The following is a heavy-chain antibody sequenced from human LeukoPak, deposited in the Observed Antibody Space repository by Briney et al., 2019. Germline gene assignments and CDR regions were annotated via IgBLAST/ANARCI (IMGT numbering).Heavy chain of an antibody. D-gene: IGHD3-22*01. CDR3: ARLNYYDSSYYYYMDV. J-gene: IGHJ6*03. CDR1: GFTVSSNY. V-gene: IGHV3-53*01. CDR2: IYSGGGT. Sequence: GGSLRLSCAASGFTVSSNYMSWVRQAPGKGLEWVSVIYSGGGTYYADSVKGRFAISRDNSKNTLYLQMNSLRAEDTAVYYCARLNYYDSSYYYYMDVWGKGTTVTISS.